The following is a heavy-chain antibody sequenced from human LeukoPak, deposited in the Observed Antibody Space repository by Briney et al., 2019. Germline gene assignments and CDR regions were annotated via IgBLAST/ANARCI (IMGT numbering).Heavy chain of an antibody. D-gene: IGHD2-2*01. CDR2: IYYSGST. Sequence: SETLSLTCTVPGGSISSSEYFWGWVRQPPGKGLEWIGNIYYSGSTYYNPSLKSRVTVSLDTSKNQFSLKLSSVTAADTAVYYCASLPTNRYRTWFDPWGQGTLVTVSS. J-gene: IGHJ5*02. CDR3: ASLPTNRYRTWFDP. CDR1: GGSISSSEYF. V-gene: IGHV4-39*01.